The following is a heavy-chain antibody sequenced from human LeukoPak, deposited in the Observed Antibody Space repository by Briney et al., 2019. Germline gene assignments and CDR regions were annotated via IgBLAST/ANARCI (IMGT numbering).Heavy chain of an antibody. V-gene: IGHV3-7*05. CDR2: INQDESKT. J-gene: IGHJ4*02. D-gene: IGHD6-6*01. Sequence: GGSLRLSCAASGFTVSRNYMSWVRQAPGKGLEWVATINQDESKTYYVDSVRGRFTISRDNAKNSLFLQMNSLRAEDTAVYYCAREFSSSARDYWGQGTLVTVSS. CDR3: AREFSSSARDY. CDR1: GFTVSRNY.